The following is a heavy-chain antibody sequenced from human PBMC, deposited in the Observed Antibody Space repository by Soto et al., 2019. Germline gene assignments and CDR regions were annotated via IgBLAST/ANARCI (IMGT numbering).Heavy chain of an antibody. CDR1: GFTFSSYG. Sequence: GGSLRLSCAASGFTFSSYGMHWVRQAPGKGLEWVAVISYDGSNKYYADSVKGRFTISRDNSKNTLYLQMNSLRAEDTAVYYCAKDHRGGSYFSVWGQGALVTVSS. CDR2: ISYDGSNK. CDR3: AKDHRGGSYFSV. D-gene: IGHD6-19*01. J-gene: IGHJ4*02. V-gene: IGHV3-30*18.